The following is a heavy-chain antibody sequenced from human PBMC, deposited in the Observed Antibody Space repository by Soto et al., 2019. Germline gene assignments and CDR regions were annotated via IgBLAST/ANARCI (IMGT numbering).Heavy chain of an antibody. CDR1: GGSFSGYY. D-gene: IGHD2-21*02. J-gene: IGHJ2*01. V-gene: IGHV4-34*01. Sequence: QVQLQQWGAGLLKPSETLSLTCAVYGGSFSGYYWSWIRQPPGKGLEWIGEINHSGSTNYNPSLKSRVTMSVDTSKNQFSLKLDSVTAADTPVYYCARGALIVVVTAAYWYFDLWGRGTLVTLSS. CDR2: INHSGST. CDR3: ARGALIVVVTAAYWYFDL.